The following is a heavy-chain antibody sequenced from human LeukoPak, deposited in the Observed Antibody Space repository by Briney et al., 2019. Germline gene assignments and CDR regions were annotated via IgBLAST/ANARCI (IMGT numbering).Heavy chain of an antibody. V-gene: IGHV3-66*01. J-gene: IGHJ4*02. Sequence: GGSLRLSCAASGFTVSSNYMSWVRQAPGKGLEWVSVIYSGGSTYYADSVKGRFTISRDNSKNTLYLQMNSLRAEDTAVYYCARGTITMVRGVPYFDYWGQGTLVTVSS. CDR2: IYSGGST. D-gene: IGHD3-10*01. CDR1: GFTVSSNY. CDR3: ARGTITMVRGVPYFDY.